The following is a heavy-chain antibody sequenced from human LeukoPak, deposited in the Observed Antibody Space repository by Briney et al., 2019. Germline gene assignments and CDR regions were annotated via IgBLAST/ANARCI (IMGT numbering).Heavy chain of an antibody. CDR1: GGSISSGAYY. V-gene: IGHV4-30-4*08. D-gene: IGHD3-22*01. CDR3: AVRHYYDSSGPPDY. Sequence: PSETLSLTCTVSGGSISSGAYYWSWIRQPPGQGLEWIGYIYCSGSTYYNPSLKSRVTISVDTSKNQFSLKLSSVTAADTAVYYCAVRHYYDSSGPPDYWGQGTLVTVSS. CDR2: IYCSGST. J-gene: IGHJ4*02.